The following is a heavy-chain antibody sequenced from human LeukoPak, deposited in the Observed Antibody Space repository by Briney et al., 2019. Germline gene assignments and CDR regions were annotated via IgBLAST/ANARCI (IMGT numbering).Heavy chain of an antibody. J-gene: IGHJ4*02. Sequence: GGSLRLSFEASGFTFSSYAMHWVRQAPGEGLEWGSIISYDAGYKYYADSVKGRFTISRDNSKNTLYLQMNSLRAEDTAVYYCARDGGSYSLDSWGQGTLVTVSS. CDR1: GFTFSSYA. CDR3: ARDGGSYSLDS. D-gene: IGHD1-26*01. CDR2: ISYDAGYK. V-gene: IGHV3-30-3*01.